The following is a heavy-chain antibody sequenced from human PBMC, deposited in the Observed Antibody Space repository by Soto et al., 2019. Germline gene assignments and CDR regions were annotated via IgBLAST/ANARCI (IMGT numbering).Heavy chain of an antibody. V-gene: IGHV4-38-2*02. Sequence: SETLSLTCSVSGYSIRSGYYWGWVRQAAGKGLEWLGSVYHNGIMFHNPSFQSRVTISVDTSKNQFSLNLRSVTAADTAVYYWAALGFGGFGVNYWGQGILITDSS. J-gene: IGHJ4*01. CDR1: GYSIRSGYY. CDR2: VYHNGIM. CDR3: AALGFGGFGVNY. D-gene: IGHD3-10*01.